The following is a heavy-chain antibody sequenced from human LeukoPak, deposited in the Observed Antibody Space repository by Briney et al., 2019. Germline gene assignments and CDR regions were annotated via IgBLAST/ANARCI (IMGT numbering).Heavy chain of an antibody. CDR3: ARAGVDNWYFDL. D-gene: IGHD6-19*01. Sequence: PSETLSLTCTVSGGSFSSSSYYWGWIRQPPGKGLEWIGSMFYGGSTYYKPSLKSRVTISVDMSKGHFSLKLTSVTAADTAVYYCARAGVDNWYFDLWGRGTLVTVSS. V-gene: IGHV4-39*02. CDR1: GGSFSSSSYY. J-gene: IGHJ2*01. CDR2: MFYGGST.